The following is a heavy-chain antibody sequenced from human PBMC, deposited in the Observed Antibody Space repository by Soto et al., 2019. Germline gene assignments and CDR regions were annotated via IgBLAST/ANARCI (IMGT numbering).Heavy chain of an antibody. CDR3: ARVPYYYDSSGYYSPQYYFDY. CDR2: IYPGDSDT. D-gene: IGHD3-22*01. J-gene: IGHJ4*02. CDR1: GYRFTSYW. Sequence: GESLKISCKGSGYRFTSYWIGWVRQMPGKGLEWMGIIYPGDSDTRYSPSFQGQVTISADKSISTAYLQWSSLKASDTAMYYCARVPYYYDSSGYYSPQYYFDYWGQGTLVTVSS. V-gene: IGHV5-51*01.